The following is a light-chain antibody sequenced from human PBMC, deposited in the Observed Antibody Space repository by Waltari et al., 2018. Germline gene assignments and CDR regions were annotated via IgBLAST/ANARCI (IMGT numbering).Light chain of an antibody. CDR3: QRYGSSPWT. J-gene: IGKJ1*01. CDR2: DAS. V-gene: IGKV3-20*01. CDR1: QSITRNN. Sequence: EIVLTQSPGTLSLSPGERATLSCRASQSITRNNLAWYQQIPGQAPRLLIYDASSRATGIPDRFSGSGSGTDFTLTVSRLEPADFAVYYCQRYGSSPWTFGQGTKVEIK.